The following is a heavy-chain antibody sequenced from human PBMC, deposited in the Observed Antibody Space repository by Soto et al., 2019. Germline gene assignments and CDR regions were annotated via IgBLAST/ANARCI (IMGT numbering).Heavy chain of an antibody. CDR1: GFTFSSYA. CDR2: MSYDGSNK. CDR3: ARDGGAY. V-gene: IGHV3-30-3*01. D-gene: IGHD3-16*01. J-gene: IGHJ4*02. Sequence: QVQLVESGGGVVQPGRSLRLSCAASGFTFSSYAMHWVRRAPGKGLEWMAVMSYDGSNKYYADAVKGRFTISRDNSKNPRYREMNSLRPEDTALYYCARDGGAYWGQGTLVIVSS.